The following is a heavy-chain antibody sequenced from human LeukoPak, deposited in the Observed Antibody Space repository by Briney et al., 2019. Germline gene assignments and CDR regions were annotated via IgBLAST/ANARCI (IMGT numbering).Heavy chain of an antibody. CDR3: ARGNVDFHFDY. CDR2: IYASGST. V-gene: IGHV4-4*07. CDR1: GGSIGSYY. D-gene: IGHD4-17*01. Sequence: SETLSLTCTVSGGSIGSYYWNWIRQPAGKELEWIGRIYASGSTNYNPSLKSRVTMSVDTSKNQFSLRLTYVTAADTAVYYCARGNVDFHFDYWGQGTLVTVSP. J-gene: IGHJ4*02.